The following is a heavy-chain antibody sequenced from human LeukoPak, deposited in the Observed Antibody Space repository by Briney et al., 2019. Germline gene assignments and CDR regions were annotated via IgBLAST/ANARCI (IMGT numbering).Heavy chain of an antibody. Sequence: ASVKVSCKASGYTFTGSYIHWVRQAPGQGLEWMGRLSTNNGATNYAQKFQGRVTMTRDTSITTAYMELTRLTSDDTAVYYCARVGEYGSGSYSTDYFDYWGQGTLVTVSS. V-gene: IGHV1-2*06. J-gene: IGHJ4*02. D-gene: IGHD3-10*01. CDR2: LSTNNGAT. CDR3: ARVGEYGSGSYSTDYFDY. CDR1: GYTFTGSY.